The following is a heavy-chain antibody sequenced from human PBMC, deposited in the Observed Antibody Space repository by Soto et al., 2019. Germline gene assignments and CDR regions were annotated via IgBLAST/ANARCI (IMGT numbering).Heavy chain of an antibody. CDR2: IYYTGLS. D-gene: IGHD2-8*02. CDR1: GGSISSTNW. CDR3: ARDKITGLFDY. J-gene: IGHJ4*02. Sequence: SETLSLTCAVSGGSISSTNWWSWVRQPPGKGLEWIGYIYYTGLSNSNPSLKSRVTISVDTSKNQFSLKLTSVTAADTAVYYCARDKITGLFDYWGQGTLVTVSS. V-gene: IGHV4-4*02.